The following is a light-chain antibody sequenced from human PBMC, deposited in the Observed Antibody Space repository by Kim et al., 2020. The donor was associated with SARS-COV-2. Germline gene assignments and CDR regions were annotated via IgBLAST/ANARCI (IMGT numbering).Light chain of an antibody. Sequence: ASVGDRVRMTCRTSQSVGTDLQWYQQKPGKAPKLLIDGASSLQGGGPARFTGSVSGTDFTLTISILQPEDSATYFWQQSYSAPRTFGQGTKVDIK. CDR1: QSVGTD. CDR3: QQSYSAPRT. J-gene: IGKJ1*01. CDR2: GAS. V-gene: IGKV1-39*01.